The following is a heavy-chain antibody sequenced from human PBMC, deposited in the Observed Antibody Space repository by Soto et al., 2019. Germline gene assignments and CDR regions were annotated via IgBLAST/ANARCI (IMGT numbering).Heavy chain of an antibody. Sequence: SETLSLTCAVSGYSISSGYYRGWIRQPPGKGLEWIGSIYHSGSTYYNPSLKSRVTISVDTSKNQFSLKLSSVTAADTAVYYCASPDAYCSSTSCPFDYWGQGTLVTVSS. CDR2: IYHSGST. D-gene: IGHD2-2*01. V-gene: IGHV4-38-2*01. CDR3: ASPDAYCSSTSCPFDY. J-gene: IGHJ4*02. CDR1: GYSISSGYY.